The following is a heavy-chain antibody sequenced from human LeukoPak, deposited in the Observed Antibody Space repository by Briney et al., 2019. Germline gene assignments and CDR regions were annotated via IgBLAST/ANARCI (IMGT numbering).Heavy chain of an antibody. D-gene: IGHD1-1*01. J-gene: IGHJ4*02. CDR1: GFTLSSYW. Sequence: PGGSLRLSCEVSGFTLSSYWMSWVRQAPGKGLEWVANINQDGSETYYVDSLNGRFTVSKDNAKRSLYLQMNSLRAEDTAVYYCARDKGPGHWPFDYWGQGTLVTVSS. CDR2: INQDGSET. CDR3: ARDKGPGHWPFDY. V-gene: IGHV3-7*01.